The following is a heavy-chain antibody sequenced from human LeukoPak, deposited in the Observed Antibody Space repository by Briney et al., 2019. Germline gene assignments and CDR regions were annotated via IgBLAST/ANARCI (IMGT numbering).Heavy chain of an antibody. CDR1: GFTFSSYA. CDR2: ITSGSSHI. CDR3: ARDPYSGSYGADYYYYMDV. Sequence: GGSLRLSCAASGFTFSSYAMSWVRQAPGQGLEWVSSITSGSSHIYYADSVRGRFTISRDNAKSSLYLQMNSLRAEDTAVYYCARDPYSGSYGADYYYYMDVWGKGTTVTISS. D-gene: IGHD1-26*01. J-gene: IGHJ6*03. V-gene: IGHV3-21*01.